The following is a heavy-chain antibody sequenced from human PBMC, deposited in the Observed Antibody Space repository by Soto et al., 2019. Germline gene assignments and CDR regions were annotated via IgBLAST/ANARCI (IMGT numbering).Heavy chain of an antibody. CDR1: GFTFSDYG. CDR3: AKGGYIYSWYEGADF. J-gene: IGHJ4*02. CDR2: ISNDGTIK. D-gene: IGHD6-13*01. V-gene: IGHV3-30*18. Sequence: QVQLVESGGGVVQPGRSLRLSCAASGFTFSDYGIHWVRQAPGKGLECVAVISNDGTIKFYADSVKGRFTISRDNSKNTLYLQMNSLRAEDTAVYYCAKGGYIYSWYEGADFWGQGTLVTVSS.